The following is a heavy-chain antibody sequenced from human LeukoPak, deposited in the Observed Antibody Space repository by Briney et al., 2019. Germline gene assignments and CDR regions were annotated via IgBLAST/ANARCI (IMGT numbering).Heavy chain of an antibody. CDR2: ISSSGSTI. V-gene: IGHV3-11*01. CDR1: GFTVSSTH. D-gene: IGHD1-26*01. J-gene: IGHJ5*02. Sequence: PGGSLRLSCEASGFTVSSTHMVWVRQAPGKGLEWVSYISSSGSTIYYADSVKGRFTISRDNAKNSLYLQMNSLRAEDTAVYYCARHKWELISXNWFDXWGQGTLVTVSS. CDR3: ARHKWELISXNWFDX.